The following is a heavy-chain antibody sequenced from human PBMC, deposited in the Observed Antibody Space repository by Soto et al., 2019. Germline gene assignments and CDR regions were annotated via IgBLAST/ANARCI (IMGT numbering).Heavy chain of an antibody. CDR3: ARGDVEMATTNYFDY. Sequence: SETLSLTCAVYGGSFSGYYWSWIRQPPGKGLEWIGEINHSGSTNYNPSLKSRVTISVDTSKNQFSLKLSSVTAADTAVYYCARGDVEMATTNYFDYWGQGTLVTVSS. J-gene: IGHJ4*02. D-gene: IGHD5-12*01. CDR2: INHSGST. V-gene: IGHV4-34*01. CDR1: GGSFSGYY.